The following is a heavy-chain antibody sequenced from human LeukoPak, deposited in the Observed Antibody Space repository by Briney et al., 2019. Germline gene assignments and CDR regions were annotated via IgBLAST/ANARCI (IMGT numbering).Heavy chain of an antibody. J-gene: IGHJ6*03. CDR1: GYSFTSYW. CDR2: IYPGDSDT. V-gene: IGHV5-51*01. CDR3: ARHRKYSSSSPNYYYYYMDV. D-gene: IGHD6-6*01. Sequence: GESPKISCKGSGYSFTSYWIGWVRQMPGKGLEWMGIIYPGDSDTRYSPSFQGQVTISADKSISTAYLQWSSLKASDTAMYYCARHRKYSSSSPNYYYYYMDVWGKGTTVTVSS.